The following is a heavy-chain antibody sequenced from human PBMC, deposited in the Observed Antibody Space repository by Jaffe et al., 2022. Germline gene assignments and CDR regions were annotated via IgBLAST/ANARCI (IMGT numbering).Heavy chain of an antibody. Sequence: QITLKESGPTLVKPTQTLTLTCTFSGFSLSTSGVGVGWIRQPPGKALEWLALIYWDDDKRYSPSLKSRLTITKDTSKNQVVLTMTNMDPVDTATYYCAHIGLCSGGSCLGFDPWGQGTLVTVSS. CDR2: IYWDDDK. V-gene: IGHV2-5*02. CDR3: AHIGLCSGGSCLGFDP. J-gene: IGHJ5*02. CDR1: GFSLSTSGVG. D-gene: IGHD2-15*01.